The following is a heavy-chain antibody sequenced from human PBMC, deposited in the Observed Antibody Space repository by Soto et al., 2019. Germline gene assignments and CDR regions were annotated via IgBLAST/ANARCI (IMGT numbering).Heavy chain of an antibody. Sequence: SVRVSCKASGGTFSSYAISWVRQAPGQGLEWMGGIIPIFGTANYAQKFQGRVTITADESTSTAYMELSSLRSEDTAVYYCARVSGYCSGGSCYQTYNWFDPWGQGTLVTVSS. J-gene: IGHJ5*02. CDR2: IIPIFGTA. V-gene: IGHV1-69*13. CDR3: ARVSGYCSGGSCYQTYNWFDP. CDR1: GGTFSSYA. D-gene: IGHD2-15*01.